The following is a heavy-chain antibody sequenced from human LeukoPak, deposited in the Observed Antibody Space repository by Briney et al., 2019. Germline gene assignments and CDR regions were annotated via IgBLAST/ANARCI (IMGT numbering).Heavy chain of an antibody. D-gene: IGHD2-21*01. CDR1: GGSFSGYY. CDR2: INHSGST. CDR3: ARRLGGGEPYYFDY. V-gene: IGHV4-34*01. Sequence: SETLSLTCAVYGGSFSGYYWSWIRQPPGKGLEWIGEINHSGSTNYNPSLKSRVTISVDTTKNQFSLKLSSVAGADTAVYYCARRLGGGEPYYFDYWGQGTLVTVSS. J-gene: IGHJ4*02.